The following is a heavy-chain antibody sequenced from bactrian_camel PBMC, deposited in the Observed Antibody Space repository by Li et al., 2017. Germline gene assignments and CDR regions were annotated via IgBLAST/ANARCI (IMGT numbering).Heavy chain of an antibody. D-gene: IGHD1*01. CDR3: AALNSSSGGRFAWCSDF. Sequence: HVQLVESGGGSVQAGGSLRLSCKLSGYTFNEDCMGWFRQAPGKEREGVAHLYIPRGGSGSAYYDDSVEGRFTISQDRTKNTLYLQMNDLKDEDTGMYYCAALNSSSGGRFAWCSDFRGQGTQVTVS. CDR1: GYTFNEDC. CDR2: YIPRGGSGSA. V-gene: IGHV3S1*01. J-gene: IGHJ4*01.